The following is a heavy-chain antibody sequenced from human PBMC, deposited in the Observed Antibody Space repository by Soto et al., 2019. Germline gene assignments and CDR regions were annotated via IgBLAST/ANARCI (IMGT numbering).Heavy chain of an antibody. CDR1: GGSFSGYY. Sequence: PSETLSLTCAVYGGSFSGYYWSWIRQPPGKGLEWIGEINHSGSTNYNPSLKSRVTISVDTSKNQFSLKLSSVTAADTAVYYCARGYDYGDYGYWGQGTLVTVS. CDR2: INHSGST. D-gene: IGHD4-17*01. J-gene: IGHJ4*02. V-gene: IGHV4-34*01. CDR3: ARGYDYGDYGY.